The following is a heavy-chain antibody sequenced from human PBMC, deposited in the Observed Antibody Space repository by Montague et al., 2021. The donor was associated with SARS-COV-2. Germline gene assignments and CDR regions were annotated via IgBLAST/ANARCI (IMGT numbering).Heavy chain of an antibody. CDR2: NYYSGST. CDR3: ARVGRQQLVRLSVMGV. Sequence: SETLSLTCTVSGGSISSSSYYWGWIRQPPGKLLEWIGSNYYSGSTYNTPSLKRRATITVDTAKNQFPMKLSSVTAADTAVYYCARVGRQQLVRLSVMGVWGQGTTVTVSS. CDR1: GGSISSSSYY. J-gene: IGHJ6*02. D-gene: IGHD6-13*01. V-gene: IGHV4-39*06.